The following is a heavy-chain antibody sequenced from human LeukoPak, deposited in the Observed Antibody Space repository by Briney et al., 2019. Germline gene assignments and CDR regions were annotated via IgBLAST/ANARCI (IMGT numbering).Heavy chain of an antibody. D-gene: IGHD3-16*01. Sequence: GGSLRLSCAASGFTFSTNAMSWVRQAPGKGLEWVSTFSGSGDRTYYADSVQGRFTISRDNSKNTLYLQMNSLRAEDTAVYYCAKRDAMGGPFDYWGQGTLVTVSS. CDR1: GFTFSTNA. V-gene: IGHV3-23*01. CDR2: FSGSGDRT. CDR3: AKRDAMGGPFDY. J-gene: IGHJ4*02.